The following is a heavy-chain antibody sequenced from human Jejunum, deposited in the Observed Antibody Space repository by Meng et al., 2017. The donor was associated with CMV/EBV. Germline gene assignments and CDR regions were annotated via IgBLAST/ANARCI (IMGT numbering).Heavy chain of an antibody. CDR3: ARESGSYYWFDP. CDR2: IYTSGST. CDR1: AGPISGYY. D-gene: IGHD1-26*01. J-gene: IGHJ5*02. Sequence: QVLLQESGPGLVKSSETLSLTCFVSAGPISGYYWSWIRQPAGKGLEWIGRIYTSGSTHYNPSLKSRLTMSVDLAKNQISLKLSSVIAADTAVYYCARESGSYYWFDPWGQGTLVTVSS. V-gene: IGHV4-4*07.